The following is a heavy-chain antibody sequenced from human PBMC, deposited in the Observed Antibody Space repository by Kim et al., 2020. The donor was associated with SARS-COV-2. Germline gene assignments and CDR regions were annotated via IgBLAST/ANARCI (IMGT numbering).Heavy chain of an antibody. CDR1: GFTVTSNY. J-gene: IGHJ6*02. D-gene: IGHD6-19*01. CDR2: IYIGGTT. V-gene: IGHV3-53*01. Sequence: GGSLRLSCAVSGFTVTSNYMNWVRQAPGKGLEWVSLIYIGGTTYYADSVKGRLTISRDISKNTLYLQMNSLRADDTAVYYCARGLRMAVAGNYYYYGMDVWGQGTTVTVSS. CDR3: ARGLRMAVAGNYYYYGMDV.